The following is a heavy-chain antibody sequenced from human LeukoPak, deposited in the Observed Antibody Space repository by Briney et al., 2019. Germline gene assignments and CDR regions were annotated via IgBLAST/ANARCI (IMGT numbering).Heavy chain of an antibody. Sequence: PGGSLRLSCAASGFTFSNYWVTWVRQAPGKGLEWVANIKEDGSEKDYVDSVKGRFTISRDNARNSLFLQMNSLRAEDTAVYYCAREQGWTTDYYGMDVWGQGTTVTVSS. CDR2: IKEDGSEK. CDR3: AREQGWTTDYYGMDV. V-gene: IGHV3-7*01. CDR1: GFTFSNYW. J-gene: IGHJ6*02. D-gene: IGHD6-19*01.